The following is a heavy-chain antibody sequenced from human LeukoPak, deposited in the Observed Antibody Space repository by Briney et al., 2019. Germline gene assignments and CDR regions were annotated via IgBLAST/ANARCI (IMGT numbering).Heavy chain of an antibody. J-gene: IGHJ4*02. V-gene: IGHV3-7*01. Sequence: PGGSLRLSCAASGFPFSTNLMSWVRQAPGKGLEWVALIKEDGNEKYYVGSVEGRFTISRDNAKNSLYLQMNSLRVEDTAVYYCVRDRDTSMVHFDSWGQGTLVTVSS. CDR1: GFPFSTNL. D-gene: IGHD5-18*01. CDR2: IKEDGNEK. CDR3: VRDRDTSMVHFDS.